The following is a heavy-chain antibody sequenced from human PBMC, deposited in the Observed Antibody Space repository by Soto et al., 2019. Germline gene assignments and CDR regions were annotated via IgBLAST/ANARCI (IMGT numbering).Heavy chain of an antibody. CDR2: IYYSGST. V-gene: IGHV4-31*03. J-gene: IGHJ2*01. CDR3: ARAEIYGDYVSWYFDL. Sequence: QVQLQESGPGLVKSSQTLSLTCTVSGGSITSDDYSWSWIRQHPGKGLEWIGDIYYSGSTHYNPSLKRRLSISVDTSKSHLSLKLSSVTAADTAVYYCARAEIYGDYVSWYFDLWGRGTLVTVSS. D-gene: IGHD4-17*01. CDR1: GGSITSDDYS.